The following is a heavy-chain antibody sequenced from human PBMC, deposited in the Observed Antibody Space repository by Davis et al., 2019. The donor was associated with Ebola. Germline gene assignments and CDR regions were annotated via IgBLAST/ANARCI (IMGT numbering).Heavy chain of an antibody. J-gene: IGHJ2*01. D-gene: IGHD4-17*01. V-gene: IGHV3-74*01. CDR1: GFTFSSYW. CDR2: INSDGSTT. Sequence: GESLKISCAASGFTFSSYWMHWVRQAPGKGLVWVSRINSDGSTTGYADSVKGRFTISRDNAKNTLHLQMNNLGAEDTAVYYCARGAAVTGYWYFDLWGRGALVTVSS. CDR3: ARGAAVTGYWYFDL.